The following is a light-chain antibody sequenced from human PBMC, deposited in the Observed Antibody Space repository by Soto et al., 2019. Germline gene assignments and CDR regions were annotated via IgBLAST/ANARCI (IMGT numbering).Light chain of an antibody. V-gene: IGLV2-14*01. CDR2: EVS. Sequence: QSVPTQPASVSGSPGQSITISCTGTSSDVGGYNFVSWFQQHPGKAPRLMIYEVSKRPSGVSNRFSGSKSGNTASLTISGLQAEDEADYYCSSFTTASTRVFGTGTKLTVL. J-gene: IGLJ1*01. CDR3: SSFTTASTRV. CDR1: SSDVGGYNF.